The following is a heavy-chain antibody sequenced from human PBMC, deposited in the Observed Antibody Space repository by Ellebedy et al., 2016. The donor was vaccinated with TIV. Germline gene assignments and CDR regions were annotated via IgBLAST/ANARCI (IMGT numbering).Heavy chain of an antibody. V-gene: IGHV3-33*01. D-gene: IGHD6-25*01. Sequence: GGSLRLSCAASGFTFSSDGMHWVRQAPGKGLEWVAVIWYDGSNKYYADSVKGRFTISRENAKNSLYLQMNSLRAGDTAVYYCARAEPAGYYNGMDVWGQGTTVTVYS. J-gene: IGHJ6*02. CDR2: IWYDGSNK. CDR1: GFTFSSDG. CDR3: ARAEPAGYYNGMDV.